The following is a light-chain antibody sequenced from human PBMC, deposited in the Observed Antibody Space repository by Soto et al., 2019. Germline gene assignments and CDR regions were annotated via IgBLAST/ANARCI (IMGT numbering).Light chain of an antibody. Sequence: DIVMTQSPESLAVALGERATINCKSSQSVLDSSNDKNYLAWYQQKAGQPPKLLIYWASTRESGVPGRLTGSGSGTDFTLTISSLQAEDVATYYCQQYDSTPYTFGQGTKLEIK. CDR1: QSVLDSSNDKNY. V-gene: IGKV4-1*01. CDR3: QQYDSTPYT. J-gene: IGKJ2*01. CDR2: WAS.